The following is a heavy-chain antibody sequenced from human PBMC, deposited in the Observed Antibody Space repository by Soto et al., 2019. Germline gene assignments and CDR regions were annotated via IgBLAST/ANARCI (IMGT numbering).Heavy chain of an antibody. CDR2: IRKDGSQE. D-gene: IGHD5-12*01. CDR1: GFSFGGYW. J-gene: IGHJ3*02. CDR3: PRDANNRDASAYHDVFDI. V-gene: IGHV3-7*05. Sequence: DVQLPESGGGLVQPGGSLRLSCGASGFSFGGYWMAWVRQAPGKGLEGVANIRKDGSQEYYADSVRGRFSVSRDNVKNSLYLQMNSLRPEDTAVYYCPRDANNRDASAYHDVFDIWGQGTMVTVSS.